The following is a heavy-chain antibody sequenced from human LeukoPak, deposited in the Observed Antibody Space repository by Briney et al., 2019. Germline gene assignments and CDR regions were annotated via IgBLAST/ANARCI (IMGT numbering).Heavy chain of an antibody. CDR1: GFSVSNTY. J-gene: IGHJ5*02. CDR2: ISDSGGST. CDR3: AKDTHDYGNYNWFDP. Sequence: GGSLRLSCAASGFSVSNTYMSWVRQAPGKGLEWVSAISDSGGSTYYADSVKGRFTISRDNSKNTLYLQMNSLRAEDTAVYHCAKDTHDYGNYNWFDPWGQGTLVTVSS. V-gene: IGHV3-23*01. D-gene: IGHD4-11*01.